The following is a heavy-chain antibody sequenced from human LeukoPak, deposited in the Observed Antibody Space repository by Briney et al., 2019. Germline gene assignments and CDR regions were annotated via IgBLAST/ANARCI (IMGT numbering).Heavy chain of an antibody. CDR2: ISSDGSKN. V-gene: IGHV3-30*03. CDR3: ASVYKHGMDV. Sequence: GGSLRLSCAASGFTFTNYAMHWVRQTPGKGLEWVALISSDGSKNIYADPVKGRFTVSRDNSKNTLYLQMNSLRAEDTAVYYCASVYKHGMDVWGQGTTVIVSS. CDR1: GFTFTNYA. J-gene: IGHJ6*02. D-gene: IGHD5-24*01.